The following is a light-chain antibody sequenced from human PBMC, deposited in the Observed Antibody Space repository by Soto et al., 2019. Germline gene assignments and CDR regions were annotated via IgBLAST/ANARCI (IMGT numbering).Light chain of an antibody. CDR1: QSVTNNY. V-gene: IGKV3-20*01. CDR3: QQYGSSPIT. Sequence: IVLTQSPGTLSLSPGERATLSCRASQSVTNNYLAWYQQNPGQAPRLLIDGASSRATDIPDRFSGSGSGTDFTLTITRVEPEDFAVYYCQQYGSSPITFGQGTRLEI. J-gene: IGKJ5*01. CDR2: GAS.